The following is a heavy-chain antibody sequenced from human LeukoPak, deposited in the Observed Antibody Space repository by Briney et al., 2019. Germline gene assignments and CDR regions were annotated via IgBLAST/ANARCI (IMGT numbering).Heavy chain of an antibody. V-gene: IGHV3-30-3*01. CDR2: ISYDGSNK. CDR1: GFTFSSYA. CDR3: ARGNIVEDSSGYYDYYGMDV. Sequence: GGSLRLSCAASGFTFSSYAMHWVRQAPGKGLEWVAVISYDGSNKYYADSVKGRFTISRDNSKNTLYLQMHSLRAEDTAVYYCARGNIVEDSSGYYDYYGMDVWGQGTTVTVSS. J-gene: IGHJ6*02. D-gene: IGHD3-22*01.